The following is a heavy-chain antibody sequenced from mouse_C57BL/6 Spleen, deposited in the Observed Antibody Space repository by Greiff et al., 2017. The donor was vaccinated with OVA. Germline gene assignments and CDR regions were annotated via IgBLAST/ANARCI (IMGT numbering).Heavy chain of an antibody. CDR2: ISSGGSYT. V-gene: IGHV5-6*01. J-gene: IGHJ1*03. D-gene: IGHD1-1*01. CDR1: GFTFSSYG. Sequence: EVMLVESGGDLVKPGGSLKLSCAASGFTFSSYGMSWVRQTPDKRLEWVATISSGGSYTYYPDSVKGRFTISSDNAKNTLYLQMSSLKSEDTAMDYGARHGDYYGSSYWYFDVWGTGTTVTVSS. CDR3: ARHGDYYGSSYWYFDV.